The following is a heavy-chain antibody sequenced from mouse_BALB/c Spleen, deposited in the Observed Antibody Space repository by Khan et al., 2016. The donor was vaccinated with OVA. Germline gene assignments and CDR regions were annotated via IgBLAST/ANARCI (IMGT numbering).Heavy chain of an antibody. CDR3: ARGNYYGYYFDY. Sequence: DVQLQESGPGLVKPSQSLSLTCTVTGYSITSGYAWNWIRQFPGNKLEWMGYISYSGGTSYNPYLKSRISITRDTSKNQFFLKLNSVTTEDTATYYCARGNYYGYYFDYWGQGTTLTVSS. J-gene: IGHJ2*01. CDR2: ISYSGGT. V-gene: IGHV3-2*02. D-gene: IGHD1-1*01. CDR1: GYSITSGYA.